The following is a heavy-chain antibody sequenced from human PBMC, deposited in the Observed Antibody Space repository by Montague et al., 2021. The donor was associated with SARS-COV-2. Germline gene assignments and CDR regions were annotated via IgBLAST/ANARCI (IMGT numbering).Heavy chain of an antibody. CDR3: AKATWVLTVASLDY. CDR2: ISGSGGST. D-gene: IGHD3-9*01. J-gene: IGHJ4*02. Sequence: SLRLSCAASGFTFSSYAMSWVRQAPGKGLEWVSAISGSGGSTYYADSVKGRFTISRDNSKNTLYLQMNSLRVEDTAVYYCAKATWVLTVASLDYWGQGTLVTVSS. V-gene: IGHV3-23*01. CDR1: GFTFSSYA.